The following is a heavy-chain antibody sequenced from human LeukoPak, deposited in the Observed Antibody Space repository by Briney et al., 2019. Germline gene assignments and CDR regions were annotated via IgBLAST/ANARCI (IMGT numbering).Heavy chain of an antibody. CDR1: GFTFSSYA. Sequence: GGSLRLSCAASGFTFSSYAMSWVRQAPGKGLEWVSAISGSGGSTYYADSGKGRFTISRDNSKNTLYLQMNSLRAEDTAVYYCAKGAGSSWYDSSGWYPYWRYYGMDVWGQGTTVTVSS. J-gene: IGHJ6*02. CDR3: AKGAGSSWYDSSGWYPYWRYYGMDV. D-gene: IGHD6-19*01. V-gene: IGHV3-23*01. CDR2: ISGSGGST.